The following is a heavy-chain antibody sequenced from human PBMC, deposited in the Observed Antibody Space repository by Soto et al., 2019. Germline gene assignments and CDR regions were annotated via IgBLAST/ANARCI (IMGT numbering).Heavy chain of an antibody. V-gene: IGHV1-46*01. Sequence: GASVKVSCKASGYTFTSYAMHWVRQAPGQGLEWIGRINPSGGSTSYAQKFQERVTMTRDMSTSTAYMELSSLRSEDTAVYYCAAGSVAQRREYYYYYGMDVWGQGTTVTVSS. J-gene: IGHJ6*02. CDR1: GYTFTSYA. D-gene: IGHD2-15*01. CDR3: AAGSVAQRREYYYYYGMDV. CDR2: INPSGGST.